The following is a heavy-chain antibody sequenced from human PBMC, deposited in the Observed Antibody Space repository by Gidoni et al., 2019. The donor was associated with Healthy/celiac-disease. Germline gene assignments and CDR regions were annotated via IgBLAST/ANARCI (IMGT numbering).Heavy chain of an antibody. Sequence: EVQLVESGGGLVQPGGSLRLSCAAYGFTCSSYWMSWVRQAPGKGLEWVANIKQDGSEKYYVDSVKGRFTISRDNAKNSLYLQMNSLRAEDTAVYYCARDELERFDYYGMDVWGQGTTVTVSS. CDR3: ARDELERFDYYGMDV. V-gene: IGHV3-7*01. CDR2: IKQDGSEK. D-gene: IGHD1-1*01. CDR1: GFTCSSYW. J-gene: IGHJ6*02.